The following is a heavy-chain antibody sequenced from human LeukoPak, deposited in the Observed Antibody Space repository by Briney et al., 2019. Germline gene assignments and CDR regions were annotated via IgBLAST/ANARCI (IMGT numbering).Heavy chain of an antibody. Sequence: GGSLRLSCAASGFTFDDYGMSWVRQAPGKGLEWVANIKQDGSEKYYVDSVKGRFTISRDNAKNSLYLQMNSLRAEDTAVYYCAREHYYDSSGSDYWGQGTLVTVSS. J-gene: IGHJ4*02. D-gene: IGHD3-22*01. CDR2: IKQDGSEK. CDR3: AREHYYDSSGSDY. CDR1: GFTFDDYG. V-gene: IGHV3-7*01.